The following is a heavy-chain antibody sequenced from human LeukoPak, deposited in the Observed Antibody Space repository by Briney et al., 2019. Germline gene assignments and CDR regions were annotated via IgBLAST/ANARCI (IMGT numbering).Heavy chain of an antibody. J-gene: IGHJ4*02. CDR1: GFTFSSYG. CDR3: ARFSSGTYLYFDY. V-gene: IGHV3-33*01. Sequence: PGGSLRLSCAASGFTFSSYGMHWVRQAPGKGLEWVAVIWYDGSNKYYADSVKGRFTISRDNSKNTLYLQMNNLRAGDTAVYYCARFSSGTYLYFDYWGQGTLVTVSS. CDR2: IWYDGSNK. D-gene: IGHD1-26*01.